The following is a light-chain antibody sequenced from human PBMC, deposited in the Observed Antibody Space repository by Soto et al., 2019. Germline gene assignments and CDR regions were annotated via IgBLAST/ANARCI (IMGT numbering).Light chain of an antibody. V-gene: IGLV1-47*01. CDR1: SYNVGKNL. Sequence: QSVLTQPPSASGTPWQRVTISCSGGSYNVGKNLVYWYQQRPGTAPKLIIFKNNQRPSGVPDRFSGFNSGSSASLAISGLRSEDEADYFCAAWDDSLSAWVFGGGTKVTVL. J-gene: IGLJ3*02. CDR3: AAWDDSLSAWV. CDR2: KNN.